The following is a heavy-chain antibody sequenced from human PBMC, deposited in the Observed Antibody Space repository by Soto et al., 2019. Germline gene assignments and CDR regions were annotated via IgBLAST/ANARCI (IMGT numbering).Heavy chain of an antibody. CDR1: GGSFSGYY. J-gene: IGHJ6*02. D-gene: IGHD4-17*01. Sequence: SETLSLTCAVYGGSFSGYYWSWIRQPPGKGLEWIGEIYHSGSTSYNPSLKSRVTISVDTSKNQFSLKLSSVTAADTAVYYCARGLSSGDYLYYYYGMDVWGQGTTVTVSS. CDR3: ARGLSSGDYLYYYYGMDV. V-gene: IGHV4-34*01. CDR2: IYHSGST.